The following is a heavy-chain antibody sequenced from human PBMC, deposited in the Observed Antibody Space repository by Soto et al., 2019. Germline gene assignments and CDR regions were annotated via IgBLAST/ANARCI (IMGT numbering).Heavy chain of an antibody. CDR3: AKDGSHNFDY. D-gene: IGHD1-26*01. CDR2: MSYDGSNE. Sequence: QVQLVESGGGVVQPGRSLRLSCAASGFTFSHYAMHWVRQAPGKGLEWVALMSYDGSNEYYADSVKGRFTISRDNYKNTLYLQRNSLRAEDTAVYYCAKDGSHNFDYWGQGTLVTVSS. J-gene: IGHJ4*02. CDR1: GFTFSHYA. V-gene: IGHV3-30*18.